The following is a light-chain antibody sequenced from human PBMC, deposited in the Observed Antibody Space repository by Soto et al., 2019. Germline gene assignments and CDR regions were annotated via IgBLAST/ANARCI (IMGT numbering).Light chain of an antibody. CDR3: SSYTSSSTSV. J-gene: IGLJ1*01. Sequence: QSALTQPASVSGSPGQSITISCTGTSSDVGSYKYVSWYQQHPGKAPKLMIYDVSNRPSGVSTRFSGSKSGNTASLTISGLQAEDEADYYCSSYTSSSTSVFGTGTKVTVL. CDR2: DVS. V-gene: IGLV2-14*01. CDR1: SSDVGSYKY.